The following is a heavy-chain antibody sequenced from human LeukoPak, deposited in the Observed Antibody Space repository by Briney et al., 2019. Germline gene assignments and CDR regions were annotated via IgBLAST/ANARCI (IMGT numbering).Heavy chain of an antibody. CDR1: DFSFTYYA. J-gene: IGHJ4*02. Sequence: GGSLRLSCAASDFSFTYYAMSWVRQAPGKGLEWVSAVSNRGGTTYYADSVKGRFTISRDNSKNTLYLQMNSLRAEDTAVYYCAKDRDPYDYGSGSYYNGVFDYWGQGTLVTVSS. V-gene: IGHV3-23*01. CDR2: VSNRGGTT. CDR3: AKDRDPYDYGSGSYYNGVFDY. D-gene: IGHD3-10*01.